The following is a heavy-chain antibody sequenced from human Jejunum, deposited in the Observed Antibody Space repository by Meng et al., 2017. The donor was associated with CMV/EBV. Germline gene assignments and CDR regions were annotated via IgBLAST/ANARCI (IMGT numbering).Heavy chain of an antibody. Sequence: SGGSVSSNNWWSWVRQPPGKGLEWNGENRNSGDDNDRQSRRSRLSMSIDKTKNQASLILSSVTAADTAVDYCASARRGCSSNNCYLENWGQGTLVTVSS. D-gene: IGHD2-2*01. V-gene: IGHV4/OR15-8*02. CDR3: ASARRGCSSNNCYLEN. J-gene: IGHJ4*02. CDR2: NRNSGDD. CDR1: GGSVSSNNW.